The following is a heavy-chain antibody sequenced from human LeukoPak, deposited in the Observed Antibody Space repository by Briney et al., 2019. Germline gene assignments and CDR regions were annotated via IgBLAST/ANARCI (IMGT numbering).Heavy chain of an antibody. CDR3: ARDNPLLFDP. CDR1: GFTFSSYW. Sequence: PGRSLRLSCAASGFTFSSYWMHCVRQAPRKGLVWVSRINSDGSSTSYADSVKGRFTISRDNAKNTLYLQMNGLRAEDTAVYYCARDNPLLFDPWGQGTLVTVSS. CDR2: INSDGSST. V-gene: IGHV3-74*01. J-gene: IGHJ5*02. D-gene: IGHD1-14*01.